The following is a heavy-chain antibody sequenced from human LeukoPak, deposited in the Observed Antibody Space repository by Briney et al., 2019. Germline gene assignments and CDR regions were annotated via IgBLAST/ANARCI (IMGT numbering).Heavy chain of an antibody. CDR2: IIPIFGTA. Sequence: EASVKVSCKASGGTFSSYAISWVRQAPGQGLEWMGGIIPIFGTANYAQKFQGRVTITTDESTSTAYMELSSLRSEDTAVYYCATDLMVRGGDDYWGQGTLVTVSS. D-gene: IGHD3-10*01. CDR1: GGTFSSYA. CDR3: ATDLMVRGGDDY. J-gene: IGHJ4*02. V-gene: IGHV1-69*05.